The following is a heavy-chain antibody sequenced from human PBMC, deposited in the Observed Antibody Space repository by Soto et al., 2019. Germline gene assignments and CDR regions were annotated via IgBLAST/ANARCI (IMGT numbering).Heavy chain of an antibody. J-gene: IGHJ3*02. CDR2: MSHSGGT. V-gene: IGHV4-34*01. CDR1: GGFVSSGSYY. D-gene: IGHD1-1*01. Sequence: QVQLQQWGAGLLKPSETLSLTCAVYGGFVSSGSYYWSWIRQPPGKGLEWIGEMSHSGGTHFNPSRKSRVTTSVDTSKNQFSLKMSSVTAADTALYYCARVERGTATTVVDAFDIWGPGTMVTVSS. CDR3: ARVERGTATTVVDAFDI.